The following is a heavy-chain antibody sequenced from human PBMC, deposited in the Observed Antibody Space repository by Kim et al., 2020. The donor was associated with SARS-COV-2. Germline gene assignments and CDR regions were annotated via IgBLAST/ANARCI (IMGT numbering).Heavy chain of an antibody. CDR1: GFTFSSYA. CDR3: AKWIQLWFEPGWTPDY. D-gene: IGHD5-18*01. J-gene: IGHJ4*02. CDR2: ISGSGGST. Sequence: GGSLRLSCAASGFTFSSYAMSWVRQAPGKGLEWVSAISGSGGSTYYADSVKCRFTISRDNSKNTLYLQMNSLRAEDTAVYYCAKWIQLWFEPGWTPDYWGQGTLVTVSS. V-gene: IGHV3-23*01.